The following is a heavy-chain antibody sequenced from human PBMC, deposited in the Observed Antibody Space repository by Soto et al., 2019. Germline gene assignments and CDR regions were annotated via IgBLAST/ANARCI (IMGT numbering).Heavy chain of an antibody. CDR2: IYNSRST. D-gene: IGHD5-12*01. CDR3: AIRWYCGYDSPVFDF. Sequence: QVHLQESGPGLVKPSETLSLTCTVPGASISSNYWSWIRQPPGKGLEWIGFIYNSRSTNYNPSLKSRVTISVDTSRNQCSLKLSSVTAAVTDLYYGAIRWYCGYDSPVFDFWGRGTLVTVSS. J-gene: IGHJ2*01. V-gene: IGHV4-59*08. CDR1: GASISSNY.